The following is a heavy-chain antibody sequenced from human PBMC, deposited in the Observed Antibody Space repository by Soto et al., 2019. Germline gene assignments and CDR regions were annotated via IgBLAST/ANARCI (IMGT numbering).Heavy chain of an antibody. Sequence: QVQLVESGGGVVQPGRSLRLSCAASGFTFSNFGMHWVRQAPGKGLEWVAVISSDGSDKYYSDSVKGRFTISRDNSKNTLFLQMNSLRVEDTAVYYCAKGSEVARQELDYWGQGTLVTVPS. CDR3: AKGSEVARQELDY. J-gene: IGHJ4*02. CDR2: ISSDGSDK. D-gene: IGHD2-15*01. V-gene: IGHV3-30*18. CDR1: GFTFSNFG.